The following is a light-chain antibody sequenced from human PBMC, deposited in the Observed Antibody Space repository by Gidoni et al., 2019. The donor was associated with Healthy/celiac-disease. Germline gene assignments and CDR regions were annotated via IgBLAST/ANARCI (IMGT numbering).Light chain of an antibody. Sequence: SCRASQSVSSSYLAWYQHKPGQAPRLLIYGASSRATGIPDRFSGSGSGTDFTLTISRLEPEDFAVYYCQQYGSSPLTFGGXTKVEIK. V-gene: IGKV3-20*01. CDR2: GAS. CDR1: QSVSSSY. CDR3: QQYGSSPLT. J-gene: IGKJ4*01.